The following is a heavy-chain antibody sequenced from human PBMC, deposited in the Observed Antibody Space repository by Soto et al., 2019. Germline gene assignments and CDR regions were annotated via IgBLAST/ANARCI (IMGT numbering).Heavy chain of an antibody. CDR3: ARGNGYSYGAFFDH. V-gene: IGHV3-33*01. D-gene: IGHD5-18*01. CDR2: IWYDGSHK. J-gene: IGHJ4*02. CDR1: GFTFNPYP. Sequence: GGSLRLSCAASGFTFNPYPMQWVRQAPGKGLEWVTLIWYDGSHKYYADSVKGRFTISRDDSKNTLYLQMNSLTAEDTAVYYCARGNGYSYGAFFDHWGQGALVTVSS.